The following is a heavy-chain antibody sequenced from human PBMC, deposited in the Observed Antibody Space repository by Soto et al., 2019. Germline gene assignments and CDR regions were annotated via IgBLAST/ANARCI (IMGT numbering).Heavy chain of an antibody. V-gene: IGHV1-69*13. Sequence: GASVKVSCKASGGTFSSYAISWVRQAPGQRLEWMGGIIPIFGTANYAQKFQGRVTITADESTSTAYMELSSLRSEDTAVYYCARLGRGTYDSSGYLIDYWGQGTLVTVSS. J-gene: IGHJ4*02. CDR2: IIPIFGTA. CDR1: GGTFSSYA. D-gene: IGHD3-22*01. CDR3: ARLGRGTYDSSGYLIDY.